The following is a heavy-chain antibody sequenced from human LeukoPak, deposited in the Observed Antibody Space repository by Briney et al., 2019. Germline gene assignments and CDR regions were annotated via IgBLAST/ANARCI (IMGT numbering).Heavy chain of an antibody. V-gene: IGHV3-30*18. CDR1: GFTFSSYG. D-gene: IGHD3-9*01. J-gene: IGHJ4*02. Sequence: GGSLRLSCAASGFTFSSYGMHWVRQAPGKGLEWVAVISYDGSNKYYADSVKGRFTISRDNSKNTLYLQMNGLRAEDTAVYYCAKERLRYFDWLAYYFDYWGQGTLVTVSS. CDR2: ISYDGSNK. CDR3: AKERLRYFDWLAYYFDY.